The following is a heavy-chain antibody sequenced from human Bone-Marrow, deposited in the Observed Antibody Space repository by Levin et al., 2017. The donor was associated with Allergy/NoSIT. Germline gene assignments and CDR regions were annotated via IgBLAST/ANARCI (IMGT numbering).Heavy chain of an antibody. CDR1: GGSISSSNW. CDR3: ARDPGDCSGGSCYSEYYFDY. J-gene: IGHJ4*02. V-gene: IGHV4-4*02. CDR2: IYHSGST. Sequence: SETLSLTCAVSGGSISSSNWWSWVRQPPGKGLEWIGEIYHSGSTNYNPSLKSRVTISVDKSKNQFSLKLSSVTAADTAVYYCARDPGDCSGGSCYSEYYFDYWGQGTLVTVSS. D-gene: IGHD2-15*01.